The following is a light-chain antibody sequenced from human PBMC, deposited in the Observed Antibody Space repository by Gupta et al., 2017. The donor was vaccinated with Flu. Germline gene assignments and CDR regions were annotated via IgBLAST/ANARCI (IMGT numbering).Light chain of an antibody. V-gene: IGKV3-20*01. CDR1: QSVSSSY. CDR3: QQDGSSYS. J-gene: IGKJ2*03. CDR2: GAS. Sequence: EIVLTQSPGTLSLSPGERATLSCRASQSVSSSYLAWYQQKPGQAPRLLIYGASSRATGIPDRFSGSGSGTDFTLTSSRREPEEFAVYYWQQDGSSYSFGQGTKLEIK.